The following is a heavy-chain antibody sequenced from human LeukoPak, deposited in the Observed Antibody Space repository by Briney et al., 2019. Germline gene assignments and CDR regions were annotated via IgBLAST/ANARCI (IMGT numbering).Heavy chain of an antibody. Sequence: GASVKVSCKASGCTFSSYAISWVRQAPGQGLEWMGGIIPIFGTANYAQKFQGRVTITADESTSTAYMELSSLRSEDTAVYYCAREGSITMVRGVIDLWGQGTLVTVSS. V-gene: IGHV1-69*13. J-gene: IGHJ4*02. CDR3: AREGSITMVRGVIDL. CDR2: IIPIFGTA. CDR1: GCTFSSYA. D-gene: IGHD3-10*01.